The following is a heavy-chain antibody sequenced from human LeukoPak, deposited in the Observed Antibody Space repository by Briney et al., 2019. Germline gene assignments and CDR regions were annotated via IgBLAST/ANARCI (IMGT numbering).Heavy chain of an antibody. CDR2: IYYSGST. J-gene: IGHJ6*02. Sequence: PSETLSLTCTVSGGSISSYYWSWIRQPPGKGLEWIGYIYYSGSTNYNPSLKSRVTISVDTSKNQFSLKLSSVTAADTAVYYCARHRTTVVAYYGMDVWGQGTTVTVFS. CDR1: GGSISSYY. CDR3: ARHRTTVVAYYGMDV. D-gene: IGHD4-17*01. V-gene: IGHV4-59*08.